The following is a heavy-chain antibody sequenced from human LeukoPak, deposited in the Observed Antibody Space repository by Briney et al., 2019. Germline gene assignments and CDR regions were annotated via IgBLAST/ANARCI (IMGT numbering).Heavy chain of an antibody. D-gene: IGHD5-12*01. CDR2: IIPILGIA. V-gene: IGHV1-69*04. J-gene: IGHJ2*01. CDR3: ARCGYDRVEWYFDL. CDR1: GGTFSSYA. Sequence: SVTVSCKASGGTFSSYAISWVRQAPGQGLEWMGRIIPILGIANYAQKFQGRVTITADKSTSTAYMELSSLRSEDTAVYYCARCGYDRVEWYFDLWGRGTLVTVSS.